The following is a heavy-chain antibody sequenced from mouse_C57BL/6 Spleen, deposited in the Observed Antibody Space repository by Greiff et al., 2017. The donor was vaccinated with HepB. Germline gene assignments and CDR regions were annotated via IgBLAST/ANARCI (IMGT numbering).Heavy chain of an antibody. D-gene: IGHD3-3*01. CDR3: ASLGVFDY. V-gene: IGHV1-50*01. CDR1: GYTFTSYW. Sequence: VQLQQPGAELVKPGASVKLSCKASGYTFTSYWMQWVKQRPGQGLEWIGEIDPSDSYTNYNQKFKGKATLTVDTSSSTAYMQLSSLTSEDSAVYYCASLGVFDYWGQGTTLTVSS. J-gene: IGHJ2*01. CDR2: IDPSDSYT.